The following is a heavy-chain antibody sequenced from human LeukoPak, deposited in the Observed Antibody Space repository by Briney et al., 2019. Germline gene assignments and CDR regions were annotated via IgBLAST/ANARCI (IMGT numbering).Heavy chain of an antibody. CDR3: ASLEYYYDSSGKGPFGP. CDR2: IRPDGSAK. CDR1: GFTFSSYW. V-gene: IGHV3-7*01. J-gene: IGHJ5*02. D-gene: IGHD3-22*01. Sequence: GGSLRLSCATSGFTFSSYWMTWVRQAPGKGLEWLANIRPDGSAKFYVDSVKGRFTISRDNAENSLYLQMNSLRAEDTAVYYCASLEYYYDSSGKGPFGPWGQGTLVTVSS.